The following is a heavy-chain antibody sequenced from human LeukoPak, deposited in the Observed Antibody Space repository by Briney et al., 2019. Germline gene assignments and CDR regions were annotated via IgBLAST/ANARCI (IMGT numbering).Heavy chain of an antibody. J-gene: IGHJ4*02. V-gene: IGHV3-30-3*01. CDR2: ISYEGSNK. CDR1: GFTFSTYA. Sequence: PGRALRLSWAASGFTFSTYAMHWGRQAPGKGLEWVAVISYEGSNKYYADSVKGRFTISRDNSKNPLYLQMNSLRAEDTAVYYCPRCLVRAVMVPFDYWGQGTLVAVSS. D-gene: IGHD3-10*01. CDR3: PRCLVRAVMVPFDY.